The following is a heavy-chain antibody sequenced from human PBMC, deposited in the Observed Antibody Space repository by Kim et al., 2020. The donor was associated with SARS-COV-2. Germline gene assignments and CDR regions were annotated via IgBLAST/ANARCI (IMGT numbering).Heavy chain of an antibody. CDR2: INFDGSDT. CDR1: GFDFSRFW. V-gene: IGHV3-7*01. Sequence: GGSLRLFCAASGFDFSRFWMSWVRQAPGKGLEWVANINFDGSDTNYAVAVEGRFTISRDNAKNSLYLEVNNVRGEDTAVYYCARSGTNAYDTRPHEWWY. CDR3: ARSGTNAYDTRPHEWWY. D-gene: IGHD3-10*01. J-gene: IGHJ2*01.